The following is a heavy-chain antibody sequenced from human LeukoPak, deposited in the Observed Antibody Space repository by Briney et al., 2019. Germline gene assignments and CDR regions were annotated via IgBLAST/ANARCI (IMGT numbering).Heavy chain of an antibody. CDR1: GGSISSSSYY. Sequence: PSETLSLTCTVSGGSISSSSYYWGWLRQPPGKGLEWIGSIYYSGSTYYNPSVKSRVTISVDMSKNQFSLKMSSVTAADTAVYYCAGSTIAAGYYFDYWGQGTLVTVSS. J-gene: IGHJ4*02. CDR2: IYYSGST. D-gene: IGHD6-6*01. V-gene: IGHV4-39*01. CDR3: AGSTIAAGYYFDY.